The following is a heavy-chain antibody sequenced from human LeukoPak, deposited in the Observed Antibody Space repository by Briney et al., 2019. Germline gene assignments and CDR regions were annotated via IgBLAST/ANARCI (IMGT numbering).Heavy chain of an antibody. CDR2: IYYSGST. CDR1: GGSISSSSYY. D-gene: IGHD3-3*01. CDR3: ARKYYDFWSGYYGPSDY. Sequence: SEPLSLTCTVSGGSISSSSYYWGWIRPPPGKGLEWIGSIYYSGSTYYNPSLKSRVTISVDTSKNQFSLKLSSVTAADTAVYYCARKYYDFWSGYYGPSDYWGQGTLVTVSS. V-gene: IGHV4-39*01. J-gene: IGHJ4*02.